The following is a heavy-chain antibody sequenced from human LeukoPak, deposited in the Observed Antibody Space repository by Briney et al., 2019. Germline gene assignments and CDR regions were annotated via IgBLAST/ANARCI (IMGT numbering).Heavy chain of an antibody. Sequence: SETLSLTCAVSSGSISSGGYSWSWVRQPPGKGLEWIGYIYYSGSTFYNPSLKSRVAISVDTSKNQFSLQLSSVTAADTAFYYCARTRYSGSGSYWFDPWGQGTLVTVSS. CDR1: SGSISSGGYS. V-gene: IGHV4-30-4*07. CDR2: IYYSGST. D-gene: IGHD3-10*01. J-gene: IGHJ5*02. CDR3: ARTRYSGSGSYWFDP.